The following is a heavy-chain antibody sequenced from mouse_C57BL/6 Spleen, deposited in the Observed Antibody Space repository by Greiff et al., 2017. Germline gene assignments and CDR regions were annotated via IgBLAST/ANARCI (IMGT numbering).Heavy chain of an antibody. D-gene: IGHD1-1*01. CDR3: ARYYYGSSSPFDY. CDR2: IRNKATGYTT. V-gene: IGHV7-3*01. CDR1: GFTFTDYY. J-gene: IGHJ2*01. Sequence: EVQLVESGGGLVQPGGSLSLSCAASGFTFTDYYMSWVRQPPGKALEWLGFIRNKATGYTTEYSAAVKGRFTISRDNSQSILYLQMNALRAEDSATYYCARYYYGSSSPFDYWGQGTTLTVSS.